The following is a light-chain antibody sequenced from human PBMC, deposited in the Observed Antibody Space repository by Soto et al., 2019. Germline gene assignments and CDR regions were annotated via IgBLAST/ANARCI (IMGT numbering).Light chain of an antibody. J-gene: IGKJ1*01. V-gene: IGKV1-5*01. CDR1: QSISSW. CDR2: DAS. Sequence: DIQMTQSPSTLSASVGDRVTITCRASQSISSWLAWYQQKPGKAPKLLIYDASSLESGGPSRFSGSGSGTEFPLTISSLQPDDFATYYCQQYNSYLWTFGQGTKVEIK. CDR3: QQYNSYLWT.